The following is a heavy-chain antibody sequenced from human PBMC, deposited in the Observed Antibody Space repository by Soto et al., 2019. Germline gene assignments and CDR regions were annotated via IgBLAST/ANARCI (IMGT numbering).Heavy chain of an antibody. V-gene: IGHV1-2*02. Sequence: ASVKVSCKASGYTFTVYYMHWVRQAPGQGLEWMGWINPKSGGTMYPQKFQGRVTMTWDTSISTAYMALTRLRSDDTAVYYCARDLARGGRSGGFYYWGQGTRVAVSS. D-gene: IGHD6-25*01. CDR2: INPKSGGT. J-gene: IGHJ4*02. CDR3: ARDLARGGRSGGFYY. CDR1: GYTFTVYY.